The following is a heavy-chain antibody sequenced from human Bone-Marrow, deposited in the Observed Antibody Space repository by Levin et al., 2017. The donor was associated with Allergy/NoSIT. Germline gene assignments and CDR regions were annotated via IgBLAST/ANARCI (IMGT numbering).Heavy chain of an antibody. D-gene: IGHD2-15*01. CDR1: GFTVSNNY. CDR3: SGGRYCSGSTCPD. CDR2: IYSGGST. V-gene: IGHV3-66*01. Sequence: RASVKVSCAASGFTVSNNYMTWVRQAPGKGLEWVSLIYSGGSTYYVDSVKGRFTISRDSSKNTVFLQMNSLRVEDTAVYYCSGGRYCSGSTCPDWGQGTLVTVSS. J-gene: IGHJ4*02.